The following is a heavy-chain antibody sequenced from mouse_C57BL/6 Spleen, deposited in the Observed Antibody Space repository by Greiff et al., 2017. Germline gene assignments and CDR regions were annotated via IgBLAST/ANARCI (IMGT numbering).Heavy chain of an antibody. D-gene: IGHD1-1*01. V-gene: IGHV1-26*01. Sequence: EVQLQQSGPELVKPGASVKISCKASGYTFTDYYMNWVKQSHGKSLEWIGDITPNNGDTSYNQKFKGKATLTVDKSSSTAYMELRSLTSEDSAVYYCARDYYGSSRFAYWGQGTLVTVSA. J-gene: IGHJ3*01. CDR2: ITPNNGDT. CDR3: ARDYYGSSRFAY. CDR1: GYTFTDYY.